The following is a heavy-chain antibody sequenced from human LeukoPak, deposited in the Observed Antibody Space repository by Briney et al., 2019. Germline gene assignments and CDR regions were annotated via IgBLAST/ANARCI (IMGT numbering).Heavy chain of an antibody. J-gene: IGHJ6*03. D-gene: IGHD3-10*01. CDR3: ARVVKGSGSYPTPFYYDYMDV. CDR2: INPNSGGT. CDR1: GYTFTGYY. Sequence: ASVKVSCKASGYTFTGYYMHWVRQAPGQGLEWMGWINPNSGGTNYAQKFQGRVTMTRDTSISTAYMELSRLRSDDTAVYYCARVVKGSGSYPTPFYYDYMDVWGKGTTVTISS. V-gene: IGHV1-2*02.